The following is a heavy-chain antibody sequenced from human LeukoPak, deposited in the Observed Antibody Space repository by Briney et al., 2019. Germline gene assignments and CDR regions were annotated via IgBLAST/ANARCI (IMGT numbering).Heavy chain of an antibody. CDR3: ARVKKVSSSLDY. CDR2: ISSSSSYI. J-gene: IGHJ4*02. Sequence: PGGSLRLSCAASGFTFSSYSMNWVRQAPGKGLEWVSSISSSSSYIYYADSVKGRFTISRDNAKNSLYLQMNSLRAEDTTVYYCARVKKVSSSLDYWGQGTLVSVSS. D-gene: IGHD6-13*01. V-gene: IGHV3-21*01. CDR1: GFTFSSYS.